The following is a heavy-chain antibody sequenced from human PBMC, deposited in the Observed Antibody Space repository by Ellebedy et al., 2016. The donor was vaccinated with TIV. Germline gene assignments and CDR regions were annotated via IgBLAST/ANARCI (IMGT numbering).Heavy chain of an antibody. CDR2: FYSGGKT. CDR3: ARDPGFWSGADY. CDR1: GFTVSSNY. V-gene: IGHV3-66*01. J-gene: IGHJ4*02. Sequence: GESLKISCTASGFTVSSNYMRWDHQAPGQGLEWVAVFYSGGKTYHADSVKGRINISRDISKNTLYLQMTSLRAEDTAVDYCARDPGFWSGADYWGQGTLVTVSS. D-gene: IGHD3-3*01.